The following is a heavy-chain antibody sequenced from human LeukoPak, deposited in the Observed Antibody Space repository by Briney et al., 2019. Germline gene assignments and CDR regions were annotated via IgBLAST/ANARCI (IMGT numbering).Heavy chain of an antibody. J-gene: IGHJ6*02. CDR2: IYYSGST. CDR1: GGSISSYY. CDR3: ARVRDRQQVNAMDV. V-gene: IGHV4-59*01. D-gene: IGHD6-13*01. Sequence: SETLSITCTVSGGSISSYYWSWIRQPPGKGLEWIGYIYYSGSTNYNPSLKSRVTISVDTSKNQFSLKLTSVTTADTAVYFCARVRDRQQVNAMDVWGQGTTVTVSS.